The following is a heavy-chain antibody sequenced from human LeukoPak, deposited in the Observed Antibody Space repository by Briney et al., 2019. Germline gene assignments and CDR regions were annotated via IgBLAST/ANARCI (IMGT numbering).Heavy chain of an antibody. J-gene: IGHJ5*02. CDR3: ARAPGKYNWNYDPWFDP. D-gene: IGHD1-7*01. V-gene: IGHV3-53*01. CDR1: GFTFSSSA. Sequence: GGSLRLSCAASGFTFSSSAMSWVRQAPGKGLEWVSVIYSGGSTYYADSVKGRFTISRGNSKNTLYLQMNSLRAEDTAVYYCARAPGKYNWNYDPWFDPWGQGTLVTVSS. CDR2: IYSGGST.